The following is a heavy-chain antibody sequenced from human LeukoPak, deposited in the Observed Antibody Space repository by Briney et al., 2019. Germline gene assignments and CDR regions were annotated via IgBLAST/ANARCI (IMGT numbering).Heavy chain of an antibody. CDR3: ARVPEYRSSRAYHYFGMDV. D-gene: IGHD6-13*01. CDR2: ITPSVGIP. Sequence: SVKVSCKPSGGTFSRYVISWVRQAPGQGLEWMGRITPSVGIPNYAQKFQGRVTITADKSTSIVYMELSSLRTDDTAVYWCARVPEYRSSRAYHYFGMDVWGQGTTVIVSS. CDR1: GGTFSRYV. V-gene: IGHV1-69*04. J-gene: IGHJ6*02.